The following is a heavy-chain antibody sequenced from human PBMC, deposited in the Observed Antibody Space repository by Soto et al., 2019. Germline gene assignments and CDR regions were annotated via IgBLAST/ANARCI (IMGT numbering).Heavy chain of an antibody. Sequence: PSETLSLTCTFSGCSISSGGYSWSWIRQPPGKGLEWIGYIYHSGSTNYNPSLKSRVTISVDTSKNQFSLKLTSVTAADTAVYYCARDKITGLFDYWGQGTLVTVSS. CDR1: GCSISSGGYS. CDR2: IYHSGST. D-gene: IGHD2-8*02. CDR3: ARDKITGLFDY. V-gene: IGHV4-30-2*01. J-gene: IGHJ4*02.